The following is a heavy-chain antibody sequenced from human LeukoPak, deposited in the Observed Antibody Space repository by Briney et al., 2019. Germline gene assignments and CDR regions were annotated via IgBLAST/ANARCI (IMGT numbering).Heavy chain of an antibody. CDR3: AKEYYYGSGSYYTKPYFFDY. CDR2: TWDDGSNK. D-gene: IGHD3-10*01. CDR1: GFNFSSYG. J-gene: IGHJ4*02. V-gene: IGHV3-33*06. Sequence: PGGSLRLSWAASGFNFSSYGMHWGRPAPGKGLEWVAVTWDDGSNKYYADSVKGRFTISRDNSKNTLYLQMNILRAEDTAVYYCAKEYYYGSGSYYTKPYFFDYWGQGTLVTVSS.